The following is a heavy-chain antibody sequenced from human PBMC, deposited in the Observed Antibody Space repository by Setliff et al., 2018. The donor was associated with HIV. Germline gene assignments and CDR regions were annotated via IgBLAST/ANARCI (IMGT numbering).Heavy chain of an antibody. CDR1: GYSFSDNW. J-gene: IGHJ5*01. CDR3: ATLVGTNGVVWFDP. D-gene: IGHD1-26*01. Sequence: PGESLKISCKGFGYSFSDNWIGWVRQMPGKGLEWMGIIYPDDSATRYSPSFQGQVTISADKSINTAYLRWRSLRASDTAIYFCATLVGTNGVVWFDPWGQGTLVTVSS. CDR2: IYPDDSAT. V-gene: IGHV5-51*01.